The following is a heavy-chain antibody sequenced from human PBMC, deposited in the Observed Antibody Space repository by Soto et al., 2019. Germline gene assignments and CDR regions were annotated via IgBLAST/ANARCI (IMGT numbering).Heavy chain of an antibody. V-gene: IGHV2-70*04. CDR1: GFSLSTIAMR. Sequence: LTLVNPTQTLALTCTFSGFSLSTIAMRVSWIRQPPGKALEWLARIDWDDDKFYSTSLRTRLSISKDTSKSQVVLTMTNMDPVDTATYYCARIPYESRASYYFQYLGQATLVNVS. J-gene: IGHJ4*02. CDR3: ARIPYESRASYYFQY. D-gene: IGHD3-22*01. CDR2: IDWDDDK.